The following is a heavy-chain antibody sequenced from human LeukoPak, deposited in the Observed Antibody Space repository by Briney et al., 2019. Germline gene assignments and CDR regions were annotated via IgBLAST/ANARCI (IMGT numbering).Heavy chain of an antibody. Sequence: GGSLRLSCAASGFTFSNAWMSWVRQAPGKGLEWVGRIKSKTDGGTTDYAAPVKGRFTISRDNSKNTLYLQMNSLRAEDTAVYYCAKDRVRWELRSPFDYWGQGTLVTVSS. J-gene: IGHJ4*02. V-gene: IGHV3-15*01. D-gene: IGHD1-26*01. CDR3: AKDRVRWELRSPFDY. CDR1: GFTFSNAW. CDR2: IKSKTDGGTT.